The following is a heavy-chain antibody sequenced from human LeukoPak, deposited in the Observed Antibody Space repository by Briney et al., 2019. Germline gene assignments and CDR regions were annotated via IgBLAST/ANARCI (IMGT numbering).Heavy chain of an antibody. CDR3: AKPLVGATDYFDY. CDR2: ISSSSSTI. J-gene: IGHJ4*02. V-gene: IGHV3-48*04. CDR1: GFTFSSYS. Sequence: GGSLRLSCAASGFTFSSYSMNWVRQAPGKGLEWVSFISSSSSTIYYADSVKGRFTISRDNAKNSLYLQMNSLRAEDTAVYYCAKPLVGATDYFDYWGQGTLVTVSS. D-gene: IGHD1-26*01.